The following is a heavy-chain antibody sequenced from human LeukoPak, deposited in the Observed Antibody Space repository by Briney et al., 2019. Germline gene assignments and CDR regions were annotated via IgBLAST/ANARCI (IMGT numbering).Heavy chain of an antibody. J-gene: IGHJ4*02. CDR2: ISYSGSA. CDR3: AGRTVATIHFDY. Sequence: SETLSLTCTVSGGSISTNSYYWGWIRQPPGKGLEWIGSISYSGSAYYIPSLKSRVTISVDTSKNQFSLRLSSVTAADTALYYWAGRTVATIHFDYWGQGTLVTVSS. CDR1: GGSISTNSYY. D-gene: IGHD5-12*01. V-gene: IGHV4-39*01.